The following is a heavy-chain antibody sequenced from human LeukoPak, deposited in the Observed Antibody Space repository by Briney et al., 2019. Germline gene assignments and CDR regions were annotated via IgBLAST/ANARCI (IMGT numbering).Heavy chain of an antibody. CDR3: ARRGYSYGPRSHFDY. D-gene: IGHD5-18*01. Sequence: PSETLSLTCTVSGGSTSSSSYYWGWIRQPPGKGLGWIGSIYYSGSTYYNPSLKSRVTISVDTSKNQFSLKLSSVTAADTAVYYCARRGYSYGPRSHFDYWGQGTLVTVSS. CDR2: IYYSGST. CDR1: GGSTSSSSYY. V-gene: IGHV4-39*01. J-gene: IGHJ4*02.